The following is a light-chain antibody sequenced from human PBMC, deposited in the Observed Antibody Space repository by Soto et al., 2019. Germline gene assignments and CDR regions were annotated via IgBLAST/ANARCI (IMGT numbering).Light chain of an antibody. J-gene: IGLJ1*01. CDR2: EVT. CDR3: NSYTSASFYV. V-gene: IGLV2-14*01. Sequence: QSALAQPASVSGSPGQSITICCTRTTSDIAGYNYVSWYQQHPGKAPKLLIYEVTSRASGVSHRFSGSKSGNTASLTISGLQAEDEAEYYCNSYTSASFYVFGTGTKLTVL. CDR1: TSDIAGYNY.